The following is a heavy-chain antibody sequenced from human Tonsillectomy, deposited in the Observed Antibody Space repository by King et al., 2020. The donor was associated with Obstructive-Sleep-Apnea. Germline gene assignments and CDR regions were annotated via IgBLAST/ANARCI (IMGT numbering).Heavy chain of an antibody. CDR1: GFTFSSYA. D-gene: IGHD4-11*01. CDR3: AQDRQYEDWFDP. Sequence: VQLVESGGGLVQPGGSLRLSCAASGFTFSSYAMSWVRQAPGKGLEWVSAISDNGGSTYYADSVKGRFTISRDNSKNTLYLQMNSLRADDTAVYYCAQDRQYEDWFDPWGQGTLVTVSS. V-gene: IGHV3-23*04. J-gene: IGHJ5*02. CDR2: ISDNGGST.